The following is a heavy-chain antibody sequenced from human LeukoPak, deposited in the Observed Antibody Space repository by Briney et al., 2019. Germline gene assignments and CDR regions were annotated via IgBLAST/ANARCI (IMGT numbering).Heavy chain of an antibody. CDR2: IYPTDSDT. CDR1: GFTFTTHW. CDR3: ARRLYSGDSMTAFDY. D-gene: IGHD1-26*01. V-gene: IGHV5-51*01. J-gene: IGHJ4*02. Sequence: GASLQISCQGSGFTFTTHWIGWVRPLPGKGLEWMGSIYPTDSDTRYSPSFQGQVTISADKSITTAYLRWSSLRASDTAMYYCARRLYSGDSMTAFDYWGQGTLVTVSS.